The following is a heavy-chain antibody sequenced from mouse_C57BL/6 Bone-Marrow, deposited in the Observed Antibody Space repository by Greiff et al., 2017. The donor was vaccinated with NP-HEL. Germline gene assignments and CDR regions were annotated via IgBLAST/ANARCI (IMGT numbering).Heavy chain of an antibody. V-gene: IGHV1-59*01. CDR1: GYTFTSYW. J-gene: IGHJ4*01. Sequence: QVQLQQPGAELVRPGTSVKLSCKASGYTFTSYWMHWVKQRPGQGLEWIGVIDPSDSYTNYNQKFKGKATLTVDTSSSTACMQLSSLTSEDSAVYYCARRDLNAMDYWGQGTSVTVSS. D-gene: IGHD3-3*01. CDR2: IDPSDSYT. CDR3: ARRDLNAMDY.